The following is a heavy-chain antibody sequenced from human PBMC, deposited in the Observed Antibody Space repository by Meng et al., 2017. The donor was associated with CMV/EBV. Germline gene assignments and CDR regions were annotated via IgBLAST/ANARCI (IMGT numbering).Heavy chain of an antibody. CDR1: GGSISSGDYS. V-gene: IGHV4-30-4*08. D-gene: IGHD2/OR15-2a*01. Sequence: VQLQAAGAGLVKPSQTLSLTCTVSGGSISSGDYSWSWIRQPPGKGLEWIGYIYYSGSTYYNPSLKSRVTISVDTSKNQFSLKLSSVTAADTAVYYCARTGEYPTFDYWGQGTLVTVSS. J-gene: IGHJ4*02. CDR3: ARTGEYPTFDY. CDR2: IYYSGST.